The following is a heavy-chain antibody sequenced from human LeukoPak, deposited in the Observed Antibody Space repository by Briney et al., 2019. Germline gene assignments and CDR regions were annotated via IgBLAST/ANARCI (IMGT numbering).Heavy chain of an antibody. D-gene: IGHD2-2*01. Sequence: SETLSLTCTVSGGSISSSSYYWGWIRQPPGKGLEWIGSIYYSGSTYYNPSLKSRVTISVDTSKNQFSLKLSSVTAADTAAYYCASIRYCSSTSCPRDVWGKGTTVTVSS. V-gene: IGHV4-39*01. CDR1: GGSISSSSYY. CDR3: ASIRYCSSTSCPRDV. J-gene: IGHJ6*04. CDR2: IYYSGST.